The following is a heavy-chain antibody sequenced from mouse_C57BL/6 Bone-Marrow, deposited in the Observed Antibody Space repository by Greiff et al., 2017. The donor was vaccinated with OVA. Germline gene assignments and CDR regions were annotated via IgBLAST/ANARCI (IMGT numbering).Heavy chain of an antibody. CDR1: GFTFTDYY. V-gene: IGHV7-3*01. D-gene: IGHD2-3*01. J-gene: IGHJ2*01. CDR2: IRNKANGYTT. CDR3: ARFPARWSFFDY. Sequence: EVQLVESGGGLVQPGGSLSLSCAASGFTFTDYYMSWVRQPPGKALEWLGFIRNKANGYTTEYSASVKGRFTISRDNSQSILYLQMNALRAEDSATYYCARFPARWSFFDYWGQGTTLTVSS.